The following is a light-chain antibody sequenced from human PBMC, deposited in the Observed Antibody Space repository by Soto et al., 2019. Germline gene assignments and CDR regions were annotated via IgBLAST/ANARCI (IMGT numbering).Light chain of an antibody. CDR1: SNDVGGYNY. J-gene: IGLJ1*01. CDR3: SSHSATSPYV. V-gene: IGLV2-14*01. Sequence: QSALTQPASVSGSPGQSITISCTGTSNDVGGYNYVSWYQQQPGKAPKLIIYEVSHRPSGISNRFSGSKSGNTASLTISGLHVGDEAYYYCSSHSATSPYVFGTGTKLTVL. CDR2: EVS.